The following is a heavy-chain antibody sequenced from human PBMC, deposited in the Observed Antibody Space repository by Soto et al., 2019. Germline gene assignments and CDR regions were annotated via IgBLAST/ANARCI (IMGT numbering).Heavy chain of an antibody. CDR3: ARGAAAGVDYGMDV. CDR2: IYRSGGA. D-gene: IGHD6-13*01. V-gene: IGHV4-4*07. J-gene: IGHJ6*02. CDR1: GGSISTYY. Sequence: SETLSLTCSVSGGSISTYYWSWIRQPAGKGLEWIGRIYRSGGANFNPSLMSRVSMSVDTSKNQFSLKLSSVVAADTAVYYCARGAAAGVDYGMDVWGQGTTVTVSS.